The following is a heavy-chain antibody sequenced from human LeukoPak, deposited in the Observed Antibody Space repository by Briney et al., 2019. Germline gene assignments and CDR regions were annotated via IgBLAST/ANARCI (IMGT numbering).Heavy chain of an antibody. D-gene: IGHD3-16*01. CDR1: GGSISSGGYY. V-gene: IGHV4-39*07. CDR2: IYHSGST. J-gene: IGHJ4*02. Sequence: KPSETLSLTCTVSGGSISSGGYYWSWIRQPPGKGLEWIGSIYHSGSTYYNPSLKSRVTISVDTSKNQFSLKLSSVTAADTAVFYCACWRPQVCYFDYWGQGTLVTVSS. CDR3: ACWRPQVCYFDY.